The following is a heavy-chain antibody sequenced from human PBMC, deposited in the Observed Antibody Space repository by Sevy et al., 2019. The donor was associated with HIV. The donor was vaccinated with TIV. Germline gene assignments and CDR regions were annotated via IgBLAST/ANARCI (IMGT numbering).Heavy chain of an antibody. CDR2: VHYSCRT. Sequence: SETLSLTCTVSGGSISSGNYLWSWIRQTPGKGLEWIGTVHYSCRTYYNPSLKSRVTISEDTSKNQFSLNPNSVTAADTAVHFSARNFDYWGQGTLVTVSS. CDR3: ARNFDY. J-gene: IGHJ4*02. V-gene: IGHV4-39*01. CDR1: GGSISSGNYL.